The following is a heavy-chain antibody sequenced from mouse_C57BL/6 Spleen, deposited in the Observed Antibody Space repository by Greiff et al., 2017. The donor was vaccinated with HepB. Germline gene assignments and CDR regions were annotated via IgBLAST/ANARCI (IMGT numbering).Heavy chain of an antibody. CDR1: GYAFSNYW. Sequence: QVQLKQSGAELVKPGDSVKISCKASGYAFSNYWMNWVKQRPGEGLEWIGQIYPGDDDTNSHGKFKGKAILTADKSASTAYMQLSSLSSEASAVELCARGGYWGQGATLAVSS. V-gene: IGHV1-80*01. CDR2: IYPGDDDT. J-gene: IGHJ2*01. CDR3: ARGGY.